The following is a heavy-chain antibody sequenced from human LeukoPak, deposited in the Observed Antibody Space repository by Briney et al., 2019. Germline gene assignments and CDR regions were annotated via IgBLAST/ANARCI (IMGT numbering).Heavy chain of an antibody. CDR1: GGSISSGGQY. D-gene: IGHD1-1*01. CDR2: IYYSGST. V-gene: IGHV4-31*03. Sequence: SETLSLTCTVSGGSISSGGQYWSWIRQHPGKGLEYIGYIYYSGSTYYNPSLKSRVIISVDTSKNQFSLKLNSVTAADTAVYYCARLYWRYMDVWGKGTTVTVSS. J-gene: IGHJ6*03. CDR3: ARLYWRYMDV.